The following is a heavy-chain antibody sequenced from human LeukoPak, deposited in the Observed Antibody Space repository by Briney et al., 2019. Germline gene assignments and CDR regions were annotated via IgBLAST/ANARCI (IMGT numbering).Heavy chain of an antibody. V-gene: IGHV1-24*01. CDR2: FDPEDGET. Sequence: GASVKVSCKGSGDTLTELLMHGVRQAPGKGGEWRGGFDPEDGETIYAQKFQGRVTMTEDTSTDTAYMELSSLRSEDTAVYYCATAAPGRYSYGRFDYWGQGTLVTVSS. J-gene: IGHJ4*02. D-gene: IGHD5-18*01. CDR1: GDTLTELL. CDR3: ATAAPGRYSYGRFDY.